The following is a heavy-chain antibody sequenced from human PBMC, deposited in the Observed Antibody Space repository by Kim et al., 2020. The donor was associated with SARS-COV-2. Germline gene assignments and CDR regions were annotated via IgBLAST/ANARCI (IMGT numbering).Heavy chain of an antibody. J-gene: IGHJ6*02. Sequence: GGSLRLSCTASGFTFNSYGMHWVRQAPGKGLEWVAVICSDGSNKYYADSVKGRFTISRDNSKNTLYLQMNSLRAEDTAVYYCARDLLVGATCYGMDVWGQGTPVTVSS. D-gene: IGHD1-26*01. CDR3: ARDLLVGATCYGMDV. CDR2: ICSDGSNK. CDR1: GFTFNSYG. V-gene: IGHV3-33*01.